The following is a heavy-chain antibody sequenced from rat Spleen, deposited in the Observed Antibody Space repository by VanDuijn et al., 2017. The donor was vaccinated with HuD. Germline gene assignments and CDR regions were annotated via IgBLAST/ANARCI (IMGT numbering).Heavy chain of an antibody. V-gene: IGHV3-3*01. Sequence: VQLKESGPGLVKPSETLSLTCTVSGFSLTSYHVSWVRQPPGKGLEWMGYINSAGSTIYNPSLKSRISITKDTSKNQFSLQVESVTTDDTATYYCARSDGVHYYLPFADWGQGTLVTVSS. CDR2: INSAGST. CDR3: ARSDGVHYYLPFAD. D-gene: IGHD1-12*02. J-gene: IGHJ3*01. CDR1: GFSLTSYHV.